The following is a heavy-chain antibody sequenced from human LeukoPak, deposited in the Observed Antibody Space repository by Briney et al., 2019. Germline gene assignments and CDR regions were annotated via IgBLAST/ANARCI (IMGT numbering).Heavy chain of an antibody. V-gene: IGHV4-59*08. J-gene: IGHJ4*02. CDR2: IYYSGSA. Sequence: SETLSLTCTVSGGSISIYYWSWIRQPPGKGLEGIGDIYYSGSANYNPSLKSRVTISVDTSKNQFSLKLSSVTAADTAVYYCARSPVSYDSSGSRIRPPRPMSLDFDYWGQGTLVTVSS. CDR1: GGSISIYY. CDR3: ARSPVSYDSSGSRIRPPRPMSLDFDY. D-gene: IGHD3-22*01.